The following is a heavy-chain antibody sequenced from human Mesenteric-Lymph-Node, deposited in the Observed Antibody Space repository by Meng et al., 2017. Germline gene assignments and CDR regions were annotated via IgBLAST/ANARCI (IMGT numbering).Heavy chain of an antibody. CDR2: IYTSGST. D-gene: IGHD3-10*01. J-gene: IGHJ3*02. CDR1: GGSISSGSYY. Sequence: SETLSLTCTVSGGSISSGSYYWSWIRQPAGKGLEWIGRIYTSGSTNYNPSLKSRVTISVNTSKNQFSLKLSSVTAADTAVYYCARDISKVLWFGETRHDAFDIWGQGTMVTVSS. CDR3: ARDISKVLWFGETRHDAFDI. V-gene: IGHV4-61*02.